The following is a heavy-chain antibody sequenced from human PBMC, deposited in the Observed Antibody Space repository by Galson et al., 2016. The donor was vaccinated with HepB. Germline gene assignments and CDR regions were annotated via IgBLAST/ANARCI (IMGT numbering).Heavy chain of an antibody. J-gene: IGHJ4*02. CDR1: GFTLSSYW. V-gene: IGHV3-7*05. CDR2: IKQDGSEE. Sequence: SLRLSCAASGFTLSSYWMSWVRQAPGKGLEWVANIKQDGSEEYYVDSVKGRFIISRDNAKNSLYLQMNSLRAEDTAVYYCARRRGSGSHDYWGQGTLVTVSS. CDR3: ARRRGSGSHDY. D-gene: IGHD3-10*01.